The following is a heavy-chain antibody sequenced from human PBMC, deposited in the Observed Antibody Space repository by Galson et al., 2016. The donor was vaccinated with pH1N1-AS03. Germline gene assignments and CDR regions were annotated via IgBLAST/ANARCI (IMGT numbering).Heavy chain of an antibody. D-gene: IGHD3-10*01. V-gene: IGHV4-31*03. J-gene: IGHJ5*02. CDR3: VRHNSIDYGSGNEGWFDP. Sequence: TLSLTCTVSGGSISSGAHYWSWIRQHAGKGLEWIGHIYYSGSTYYNSSLKGRLTISVDTSKNQFSLKLSSVTAADTAVYYCVRHNSIDYGSGNEGWFDPWGQGTLVTVSS. CDR2: IYYSGST. CDR1: GGSISSGAHY.